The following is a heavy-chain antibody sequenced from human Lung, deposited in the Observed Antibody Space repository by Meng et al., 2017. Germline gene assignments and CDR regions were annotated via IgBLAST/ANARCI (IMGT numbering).Heavy chain of an antibody. CDR2: INHSGST. CDR1: GGSFSDYY. D-gene: IGHD4-11*01. Sequence: AHLQQWGGGLLKPSEALSLTCVVSGGSFSDYYWSWIRQPPGKGLEWIGEINHSGSTNYNPSLESRATISVDTSQNNLSLKLSSVTAADSAVYYCARGPTTMAHDFDYWGQGTLVTVSS. V-gene: IGHV4-34*01. J-gene: IGHJ4*02. CDR3: ARGPTTMAHDFDY.